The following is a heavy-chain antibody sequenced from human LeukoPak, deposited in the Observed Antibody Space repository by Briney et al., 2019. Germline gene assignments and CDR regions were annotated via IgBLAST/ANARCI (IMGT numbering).Heavy chain of an antibody. J-gene: IGHJ4*02. D-gene: IGHD4-17*01. CDR3: AKDSPSAPVTSV. V-gene: IGHV3-23*01. CDR2: ISGSGTST. CDR1: GFTFTNNA. Sequence: PGGSLRLSCAASGFTFTNNAMSWVRQAPGKGLEWVSAISGSGTSTYYADSVKGRFTISRDNSKNTLYLQMNSLRVEDTAVFYCAKDSPSAPVTSVWGQGTLVTVSS.